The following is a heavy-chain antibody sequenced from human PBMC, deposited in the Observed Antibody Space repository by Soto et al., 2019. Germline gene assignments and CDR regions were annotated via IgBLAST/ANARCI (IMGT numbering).Heavy chain of an antibody. Sequence: QVQLVQSGAEVKKPGSSVKVSCKASGGTFSSYAISWVRQAPGQGLEWMGGIIPIFGTANYAQKFQGRVTITADESTSTAYMELSSLRSEDTAVYYCATGPGLYGSGSYFFYYYGMDVWGQGTTVTVSS. V-gene: IGHV1-69*01. D-gene: IGHD3-10*01. J-gene: IGHJ6*02. CDR3: ATGPGLYGSGSYFFYYYGMDV. CDR1: GGTFSSYA. CDR2: IIPIFGTA.